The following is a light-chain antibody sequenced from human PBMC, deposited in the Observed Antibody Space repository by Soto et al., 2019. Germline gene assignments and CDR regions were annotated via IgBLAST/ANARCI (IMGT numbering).Light chain of an antibody. CDR2: DAS. Sequence: EIVLTQSPATLSLSPGERATLSWRASQSVSSYLAWYQQKPGQAPRLLIYDASNRATGIPARFSGSGSGTDFNLTISSLEPEDFAVYYCQQYDKWPPTFGQGTKVDIK. CDR3: QQYDKWPPT. J-gene: IGKJ1*01. V-gene: IGKV3-11*01. CDR1: QSVSSY.